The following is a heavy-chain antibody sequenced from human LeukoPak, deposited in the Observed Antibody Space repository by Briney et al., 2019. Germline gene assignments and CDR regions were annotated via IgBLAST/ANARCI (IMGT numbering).Heavy chain of an antibody. J-gene: IGHJ4*02. CDR3: AKDYYDSSGYLPTLGY. Sequence: QPGGSLRLSCAESGYTFSSYGMHWVRQAPGKGLEWVAVIWYDGSNKYYADSVKGRFTISRDNSKNTLYLQMNSLRAEDTAVYYCAKDYYDSSGYLPTLGYWGQGTLVTVSS. V-gene: IGHV3-33*06. CDR2: IWYDGSNK. CDR1: GYTFSSYG. D-gene: IGHD3-22*01.